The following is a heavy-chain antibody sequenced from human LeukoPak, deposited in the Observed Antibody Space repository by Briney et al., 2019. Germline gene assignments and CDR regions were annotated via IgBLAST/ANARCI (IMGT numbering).Heavy chain of an antibody. Sequence: GGSLRLSCAASGFTFSTYGMSWVRQAPGKGPEWVSAISGTAGSTYYADSVKGRFTISRDNSRNTLYLQVDSLRAEDTAVYYCAKVLKWTCFDYWGQGTLVTVSS. D-gene: IGHD2-15*01. J-gene: IGHJ4*02. CDR1: GFTFSTYG. CDR2: ISGTAGST. V-gene: IGHV3-23*01. CDR3: AKVLKWTCFDY.